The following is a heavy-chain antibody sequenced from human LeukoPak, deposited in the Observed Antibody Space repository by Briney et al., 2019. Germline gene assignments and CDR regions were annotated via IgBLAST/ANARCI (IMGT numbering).Heavy chain of an antibody. CDR1: GFTFSSYS. CDR3: ARGIVVVPVAILTPLDY. D-gene: IGHD2-2*02. CDR2: ISSSSSYI. V-gene: IGHV3-21*01. Sequence: PGGSLRLSCAASGFTFSSYSMNWVRQAPGKGLEWVSSISSSSSYIYYADSVKGRFTISRDNAKNSLYLQMNSLRAEDTAVYYCARGIVVVPVAILTPLDYWGQGTRVTVSS. J-gene: IGHJ4*02.